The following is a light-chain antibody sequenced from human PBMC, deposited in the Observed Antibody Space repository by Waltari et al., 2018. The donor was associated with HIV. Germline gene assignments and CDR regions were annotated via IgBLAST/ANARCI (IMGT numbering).Light chain of an antibody. J-gene: IGLJ1*01. Sequence: QSVLTQPPSASGTPGQRVTISCSGSSSNIENDNVYWYQQLTGAAPRLLISKDTQRPSRVPHRFPGSKSGTSASLAISWLRSEDEADYYCVGWDNRLIGYVFGSGTKVPVL. CDR3: VGWDNRLIGYV. V-gene: IGLV1-47*01. CDR2: KDT. CDR1: SSNIENDN.